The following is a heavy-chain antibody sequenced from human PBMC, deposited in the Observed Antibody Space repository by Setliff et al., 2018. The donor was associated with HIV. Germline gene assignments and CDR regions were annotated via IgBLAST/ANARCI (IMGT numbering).Heavy chain of an antibody. J-gene: IGHJ4*02. D-gene: IGHD2-21*01. CDR1: GGAFSGYY. V-gene: IGHV4-34*01. Sequence: SETLSLTCAVYGGAFSGYYWTWIRQSPGRGLEWIGEVNHKGVANYSPSLMRRATISADTSKNQFSLRLSSVTAADTALYFCTRAQIAAPRPFDYWGQGTRFTVSA. CDR3: TRAQIAAPRPFDY. CDR2: VNHKGVA.